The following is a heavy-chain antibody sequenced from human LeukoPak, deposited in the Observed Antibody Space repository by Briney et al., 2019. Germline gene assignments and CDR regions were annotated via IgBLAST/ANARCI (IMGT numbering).Heavy chain of an antibody. V-gene: IGHV1-2*02. CDR1: GYTFTGYY. CDR3: ARGDVDTAMVTPDY. CDR2: INPNSGGT. J-gene: IGHJ4*02. Sequence: ASVKVSCKASGYTFTGYYMHWVRQAPGQGLEWMGWINPNSGGTNNEQKFQGRVTMTGDTSISTAYMELSRLRFDDTAVYYCARGDVDTAMVTPDYWGQGTLVTVSS. D-gene: IGHD5-18*01.